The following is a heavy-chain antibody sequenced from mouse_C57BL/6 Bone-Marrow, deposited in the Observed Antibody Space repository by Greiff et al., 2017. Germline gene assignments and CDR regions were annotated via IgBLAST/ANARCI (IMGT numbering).Heavy chain of an antibody. Sequence: EVLRVESGGDLVKPGGSLKLSCAASGFTFSSYGMSWVRQTPDKRLEWVATISSGGSYNYYPDRVKGRFTISRDNSKNTLYRQMSSLKSEDTAMYYCARRAYYDYDEAMDYWGQGTSVTVSS. CDR2: ISSGGSYN. CDR3: ARRAYYDYDEAMDY. CDR1: GFTFSSYG. D-gene: IGHD2-4*01. J-gene: IGHJ4*01. V-gene: IGHV5-6*01.